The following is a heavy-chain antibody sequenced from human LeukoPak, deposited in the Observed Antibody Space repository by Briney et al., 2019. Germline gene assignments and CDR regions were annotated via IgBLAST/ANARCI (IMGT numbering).Heavy chain of an antibody. D-gene: IGHD4-17*01. CDR2: INPNSGGK. J-gene: IGHJ4*02. CDR1: GYTFTGYY. Sequence: ASVKVSCKASGYTFTGYYMHWVRQAPGQGLEWRGWINPNSGGKNYAQKFQGRVTMTRDTSISTAYMELSRLRSDDTAVYYCARSPPKRSYGDYGGWGQGTLVTVSS. CDR3: ARSPPKRSYGDYGG. V-gene: IGHV1-2*02.